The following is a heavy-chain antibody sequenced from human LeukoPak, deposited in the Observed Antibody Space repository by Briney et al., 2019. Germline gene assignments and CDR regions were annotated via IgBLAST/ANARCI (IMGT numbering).Heavy chain of an antibody. Sequence: SETLSLTCTVSGGSISSSTYHWGWIRQPPGKGLEWIGSIYYSGTTYYNPSLKSRVTISVDTSKNQFSLKLSSVIAADTAVYHCARVAAARTRWFDPWGQGTLVTVSS. CDR3: ARVAAARTRWFDP. J-gene: IGHJ5*02. CDR2: IYYSGTT. V-gene: IGHV4-39*01. D-gene: IGHD6-13*01. CDR1: GGSISSSTYH.